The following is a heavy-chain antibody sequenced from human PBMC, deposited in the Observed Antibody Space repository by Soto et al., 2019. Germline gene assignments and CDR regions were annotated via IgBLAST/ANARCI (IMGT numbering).Heavy chain of an antibody. Sequence: SETLALTCDFSRASVCGYFCNWLRQPTGKGLEWIGEISQVGRARYNPSLETRITISVDTSKTQFSLNLTSVTDEDTAVYYCARGYGYFRQWGQGALVTVS. CDR3: ARGYGYFRQ. J-gene: IGHJ4*02. V-gene: IGHV4-34*01. CDR2: ISQVGRA. CDR1: RASVCGYF. D-gene: IGHD4-17*01.